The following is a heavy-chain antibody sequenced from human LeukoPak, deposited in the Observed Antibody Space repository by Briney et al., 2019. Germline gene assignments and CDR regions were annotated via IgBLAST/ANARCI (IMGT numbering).Heavy chain of an antibody. Sequence: SVKVSCKASGSTFSSYAISWVRQAPGQGLEWMGGIIPIFGTANYAQKFQGRVTITTDESTSTAYMELSSLRSEDTAVYYCARDSYSGYDPSGHYFDYWGQGTLVTVSS. J-gene: IGHJ4*02. CDR2: IIPIFGTA. CDR1: GSTFSSYA. CDR3: ARDSYSGYDPSGHYFDY. V-gene: IGHV1-69*05. D-gene: IGHD5-12*01.